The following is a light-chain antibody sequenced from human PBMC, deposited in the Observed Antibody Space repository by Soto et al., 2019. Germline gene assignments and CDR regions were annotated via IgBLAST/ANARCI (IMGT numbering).Light chain of an antibody. CDR2: GAS. CDR1: QSVSSN. J-gene: IGKJ1*01. CDR3: QQYNNWPLWT. Sequence: EIVMTQSPATLSVSPGERATLSCRASQSVSSNLACYQQKPGQAPRLLVYGASTRPTGIPTRFSGSGSGTEFTLTISSLQSEDFAVYYCQQYNNWPLWTFGQGTKVEIK. V-gene: IGKV3-15*01.